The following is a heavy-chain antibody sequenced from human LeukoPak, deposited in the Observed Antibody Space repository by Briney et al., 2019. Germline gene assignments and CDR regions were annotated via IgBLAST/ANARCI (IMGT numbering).Heavy chain of an antibody. D-gene: IGHD6-13*01. J-gene: IGHJ4*02. CDR2: IYYSGST. Sequence: TSETLSLTCTVSGGSISSSSYYWGWIRQPPGKGLEWIGSIYYSGSTYYNPSLKSRVTISVDTSRNQFSLKLSSVTAADTAVYYCAREHSTMDYWGQGTLVTVSS. CDR3: AREHSTMDY. CDR1: GGSISSSSYY. V-gene: IGHV4-39*07.